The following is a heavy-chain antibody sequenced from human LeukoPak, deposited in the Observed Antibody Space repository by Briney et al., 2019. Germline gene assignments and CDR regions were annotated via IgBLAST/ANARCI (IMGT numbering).Heavy chain of an antibody. J-gene: IGHJ4*02. CDR2: INPNSSGT. Sequence: ASVKASCKAAGYTFTGYYMHWVRQAPGHGLEGMRWINPNSSGTNYAQEFQGRVTMTRDTSISTAYMELSRLRSDDTAAYYCARNIIKNGGFELAFDYWGQGTLVTVSS. CDR1: GYTFTGYY. CDR3: ARNIIKNGGFELAFDY. V-gene: IGHV1-2*02. D-gene: IGHD7-27*01.